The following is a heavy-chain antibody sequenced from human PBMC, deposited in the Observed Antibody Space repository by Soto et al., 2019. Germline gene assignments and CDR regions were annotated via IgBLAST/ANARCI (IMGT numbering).Heavy chain of an antibody. CDR3: AKDGGADGYFGNWLDP. D-gene: IGHD5-12*01. V-gene: IGHV1-69*13. CDR2: IIPIFGTT. J-gene: IGHJ5*02. Sequence: GASVKVSCKASGGTFSSYGISWVRQAPGQGLEWMGGIIPIFGTTNVAQKFQGRVTITADESTTTAYMELSGLRSDDTAVYYCAKDGGADGYFGNWLDPWGQGTLVTVSS. CDR1: GGTFSSYG.